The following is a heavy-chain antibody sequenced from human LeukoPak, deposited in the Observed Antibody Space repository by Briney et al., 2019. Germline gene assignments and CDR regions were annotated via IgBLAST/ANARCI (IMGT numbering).Heavy chain of an antibody. J-gene: IGHJ5*02. CDR3: ARGGVCSSISCYWRRVNWFDP. V-gene: IGHV1-8*01. CDR2: MNPNSGNT. Sequence: GASVKVSCKASGYTFTSYDINWVRQATGQGLEWMGWMNPNSGNTGYAQKFQGRVTMTRNTSISTAYMELSSLRSEDTAVYYCARGGVCSSISCYWRRVNWFDPWGQGTLVTVSS. D-gene: IGHD2-2*01. CDR1: GYTFTSYD.